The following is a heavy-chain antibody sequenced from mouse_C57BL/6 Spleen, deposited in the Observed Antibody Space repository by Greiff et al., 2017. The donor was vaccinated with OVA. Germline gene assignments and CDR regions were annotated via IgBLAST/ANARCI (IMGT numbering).Heavy chain of an antibody. CDR2: SRNKANDYTT. D-gene: IGHD2-3*01. CDR1: GFTFSDFY. CDR3: ARDDYDGYCMDY. Sequence: EVKVVESGGGLVQSGRSLRLSCATSGFTFSDFYMEWVRQAPGKGLEWIAASRNKANDYTTEYSASVKGRFIVSRDTSQSILYLQMNALRAEDTAIYYCARDDYDGYCMDYWGQGTSVTVSS. V-gene: IGHV7-1*01. J-gene: IGHJ4*01.